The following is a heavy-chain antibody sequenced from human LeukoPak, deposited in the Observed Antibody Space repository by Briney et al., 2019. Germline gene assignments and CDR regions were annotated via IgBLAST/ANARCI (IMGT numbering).Heavy chain of an antibody. D-gene: IGHD5-18*01. CDR2: IYYSGNT. CDR1: GGSISGYY. CDR3: ARGWDTGYSYYGMGV. V-gene: IGHV4-59*01. J-gene: IGHJ6*02. Sequence: PSETLSLTCTVSGGSISGYYWSWIRQPPGKGLEWIGYIYYSGNTNYNPSLKSRVTLSVDTSTNQLFLKLSSVTAADTAVYYCARGWDTGYSYYGMGVWGPGTTVTVSS.